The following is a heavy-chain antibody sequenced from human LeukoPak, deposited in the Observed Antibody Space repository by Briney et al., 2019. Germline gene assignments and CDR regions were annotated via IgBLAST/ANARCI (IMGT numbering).Heavy chain of an antibody. Sequence: ASVKVSCKASGYTFTSYGISWVRQAPGQGLEWMGWISAYNGSTNYAQKLQGRVTMTTDTSTSTAYMELRSLRSDDTAVYYCARDKGLYYDFWSGYYNFDYWGQGTLVTVSS. CDR2: ISAYNGST. D-gene: IGHD3-3*01. J-gene: IGHJ4*02. CDR3: ARDKGLYYDFWSGYYNFDY. CDR1: GYTFTSYG. V-gene: IGHV1-18*01.